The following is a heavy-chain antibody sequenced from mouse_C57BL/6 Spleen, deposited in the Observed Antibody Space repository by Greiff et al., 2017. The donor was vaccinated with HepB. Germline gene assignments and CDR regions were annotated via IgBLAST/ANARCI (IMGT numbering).Heavy chain of an antibody. CDR3: ARPYYYGSRDWYFDV. CDR2: ISYDGSN. Sequence: EVKLQESGPGLVKPSQSLSLTCSVTGYSITSGYYWNWIRQFPGNKLEWMGYISYDGSNNYNPSLKNRISITRDTSKNQFFLKLNSVTTEDTATYYCARPYYYGSRDWYFDVWGTGTTVTVSS. CDR1: GYSITSGYY. V-gene: IGHV3-6*01. D-gene: IGHD1-1*01. J-gene: IGHJ1*03.